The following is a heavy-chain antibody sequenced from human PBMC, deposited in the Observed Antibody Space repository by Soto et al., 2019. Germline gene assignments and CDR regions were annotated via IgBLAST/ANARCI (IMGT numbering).Heavy chain of an antibody. J-gene: IGHJ6*02. Sequence: QVQLVQSGAEVKKPGSSVKVSCKASGGTFSSYAISWVRQAPGQGLEWMGGIIPIFGTANYAQKFQGRVTITADESTSTAYMERSSLRSEDTAVYYCARGYCSGGSGYSARIYYYGMDVWGQGTTVTVSS. D-gene: IGHD2-15*01. CDR2: IIPIFGTA. CDR1: GGTFSSYA. V-gene: IGHV1-69*01. CDR3: ARGYCSGGSGYSARIYYYGMDV.